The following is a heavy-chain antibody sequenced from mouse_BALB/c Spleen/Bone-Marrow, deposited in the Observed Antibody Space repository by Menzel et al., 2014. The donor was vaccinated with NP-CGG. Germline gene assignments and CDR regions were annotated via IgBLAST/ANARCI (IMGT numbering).Heavy chain of an antibody. D-gene: IGHD2-2*01. CDR2: ISTYYGDA. J-gene: IGHJ2*01. V-gene: IGHV1S137*01. CDR3: ARSGGYDYFDY. CDR1: CCTFTDYA. Sequence: QVHVKQSGAELVRPGVSVKISCKGSCCTFTDYAMHWVKQSHAKSLEWIGVISTYYGDASYNQKFKGKATMTVDKSSSTAYMELARLTSEDSAIYYCARSGGYDYFDYWGQGTTLTVSS.